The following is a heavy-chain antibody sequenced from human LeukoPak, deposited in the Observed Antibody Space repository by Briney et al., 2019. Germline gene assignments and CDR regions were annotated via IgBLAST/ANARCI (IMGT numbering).Heavy chain of an antibody. J-gene: IGHJ4*02. Sequence: EGSLRLSCAASGFTFSNYGMSWVRQAPGKGLEWVSVIRGSGGGTYYAYSVKGRFTISRDNSKNTVYLQMNSLRAEDTAVYYCVKARMPHCGTDCLESWGQGTLVTVSS. CDR3: VKARMPHCGTDCLES. CDR1: GFTFSNYG. D-gene: IGHD2-21*02. V-gene: IGHV3-23*01. CDR2: IRGSGGGT.